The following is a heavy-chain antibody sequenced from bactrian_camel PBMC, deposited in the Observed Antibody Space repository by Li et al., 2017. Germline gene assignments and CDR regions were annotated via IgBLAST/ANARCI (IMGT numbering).Heavy chain of an antibody. CDR3: VRDFLPGAGWAPDFGY. V-gene: IGHV3S53*01. CDR2: IVRGSHT. D-gene: IGHD1*01. Sequence: HVQLVESGGGSVQAGGTLRLSCAASEDTSRIATRAWFRQATGKEREAVAAIVRGSHTDYHAAVKGRFTISQDTPKNTVYLQMNSLKPEDTAVYYCVRDFLPGAGWAPDFGYWGQGTQVTVS. J-gene: IGHJ6*01. CDR1: EDTSRIAT.